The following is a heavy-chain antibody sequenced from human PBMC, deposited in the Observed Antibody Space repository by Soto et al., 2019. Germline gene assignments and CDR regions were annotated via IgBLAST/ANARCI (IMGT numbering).Heavy chain of an antibody. CDR2: IYYSGST. D-gene: IGHD1-1*01. Sequence: PPGKGLEWIGSIYYSGSTYYNPSLKSRVTISVDTSKNQFSLKLSSVTAADTAVYYCARHSKGTRDPKIFYYGMDVWGQGTTVTVSS. CDR3: ARHSKGTRDPKIFYYGMDV. V-gene: IGHV4-39*01. J-gene: IGHJ6*02.